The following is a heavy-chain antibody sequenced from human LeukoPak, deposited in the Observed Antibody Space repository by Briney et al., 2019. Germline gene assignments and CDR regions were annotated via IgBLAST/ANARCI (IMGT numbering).Heavy chain of an antibody. J-gene: IGHJ6*02. V-gene: IGHV4-59*12. Sequence: PSETLSLTCTVSGGSISSYYWSWIRQPPGKGLEWIGYIYYSGSTNYNPSLKSRVTISVDTSKNQFSLKLSSVTAADTAVYYCARDSSGYSPHGMDVWGQGTTVTVSS. D-gene: IGHD3-22*01. CDR1: GGSISSYY. CDR3: ARDSSGYSPHGMDV. CDR2: IYYSGST.